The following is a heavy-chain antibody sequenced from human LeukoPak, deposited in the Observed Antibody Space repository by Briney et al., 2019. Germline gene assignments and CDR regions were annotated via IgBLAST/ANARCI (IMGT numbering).Heavy chain of an antibody. V-gene: IGHV1-2*02. Sequence: ASVKVSCKASGYTFTGYYMHWVRQAPGQGLEWMGWINPNSGGTNYAQKFQGRVTMTRDTSISTAYMELSRLRSDGTAVYYCARRVVVPAANNWFDPWGQGTLVTVSS. D-gene: IGHD2-2*01. CDR1: GYTFTGYY. CDR2: INPNSGGT. J-gene: IGHJ5*02. CDR3: ARRVVVPAANNWFDP.